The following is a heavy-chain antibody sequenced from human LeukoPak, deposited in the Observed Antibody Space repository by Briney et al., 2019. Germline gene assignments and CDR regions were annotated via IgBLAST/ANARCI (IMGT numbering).Heavy chain of an antibody. V-gene: IGHV3-48*03. CDR1: GFTFSSYE. CDR3: ASTWGHYYDSSGYYALSFDY. J-gene: IGHJ4*02. D-gene: IGHD3-22*01. CDR2: ISSSGSTI. Sequence: GGSLRLSCAASGFTFSSYEMNWVRQAPGKGLEWVSYISSSGSTIYYADSVKGRFTISRDNAKNSLYLQMNSLRAEDTAVYYCASTWGHYYDSSGYYALSFDYWGQGTLVTVSS.